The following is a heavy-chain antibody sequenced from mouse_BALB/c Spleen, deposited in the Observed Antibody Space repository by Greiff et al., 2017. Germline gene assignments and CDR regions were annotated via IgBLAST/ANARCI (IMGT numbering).Heavy chain of an antibody. D-gene: IGHD2-4*01. Sequence: EVQRVESGGGLVKPGGSLKLSCAASGFTFSSYAMSWVRQTPEKRLEWVATISSGGSYTYYPDSVKGRFTISRDNAKNTLYLQMSSLRSEDTAMYYCARHEGGIYDYDAWFAYWGQGTLVTVSA. J-gene: IGHJ3*01. CDR2: ISSGGSYT. CDR3: ARHEGGIYDYDAWFAY. V-gene: IGHV5-9-3*01. CDR1: GFTFSSYA.